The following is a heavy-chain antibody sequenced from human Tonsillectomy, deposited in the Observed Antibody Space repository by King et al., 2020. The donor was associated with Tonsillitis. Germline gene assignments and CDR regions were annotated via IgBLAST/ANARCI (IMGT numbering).Heavy chain of an antibody. J-gene: IGHJ4*02. D-gene: IGHD2-21*01. V-gene: IGHV4-34*01. CDR3: ARGGVYCGGDCYVDR. Sequence: VQLQQWGAGLLKPSETLSLTCAVYDGSFSGYYWSGIRQPPGQGLEWIGEINHSGSTKFNPSLKSRVTISVDTSRNQFSLRLSSVTAADTAVYYCARGGVYCGGDCYVDRWGQGTLVTVSP. CDR2: INHSGST. CDR1: DGSFSGYY.